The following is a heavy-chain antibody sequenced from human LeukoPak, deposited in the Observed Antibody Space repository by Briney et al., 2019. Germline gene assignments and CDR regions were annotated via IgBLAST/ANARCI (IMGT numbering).Heavy chain of an antibody. CDR1: GLTLSNYD. V-gene: IGHV3-23*01. D-gene: IGHD6-6*01. Sequence: GGSLRLSCVASGLTLSNYDTTWVRQAPGKGLECVSSIGSGGYSFYGWSVKGRFSISRDNSQNTVYLQMNSLRGEDTAIYFCAKKLPDASSYFDFWGQGTLVIVSS. CDR3: AKKLPDASSYFDF. CDR2: SIGSGGYS. J-gene: IGHJ4*02.